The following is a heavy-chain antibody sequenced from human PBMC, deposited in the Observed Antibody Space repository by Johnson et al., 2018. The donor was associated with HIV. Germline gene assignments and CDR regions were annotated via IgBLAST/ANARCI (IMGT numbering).Heavy chain of an antibody. J-gene: IGHJ3*02. CDR2: TNSDGTTT. Sequence: VQLVESGGGLVQPGGSLRLSCAASGLIFSRSWMHWVRQAPGKGLVWVSRTNSDGTTTNYADSVKGRFTISRDNSKNTLHLQMNSLRAEDTAVYYCRGVGATIFDIWGQGTMVTVSS. CDR3: RGVGATIFDI. CDR1: GLIFSRSW. D-gene: IGHD5-12*01. V-gene: IGHV3-74*01.